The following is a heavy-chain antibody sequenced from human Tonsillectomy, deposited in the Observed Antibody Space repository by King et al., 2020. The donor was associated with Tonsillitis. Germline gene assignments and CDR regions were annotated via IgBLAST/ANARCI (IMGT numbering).Heavy chain of an antibody. J-gene: IGHJ4*02. CDR2: IKSISRGGTP. Sequence: EVHLVESGGALVKPEGSLRLSCVVSGFPLSDAWVSWVRQAPGKGLEWVGRIKSISRGGTPDYAAPVKGRFTISRDESNTILYLQMNSLKIEDTAVYYCSSEGTSYGFHSFDSWGQGTQVTVSS. D-gene: IGHD5-18*01. CDR1: GFPLSDAW. V-gene: IGHV3-15*02. CDR3: SSEGTSYGFHSFDS.